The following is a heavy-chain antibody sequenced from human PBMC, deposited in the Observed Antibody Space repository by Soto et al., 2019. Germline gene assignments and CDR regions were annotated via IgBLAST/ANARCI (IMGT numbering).Heavy chain of an antibody. D-gene: IGHD3-16*01. CDR2: ISAYNGNT. Sequence: QVPLVQSGAEVKKPGASVKVSCKASGYTFTNFGISWVRQAPGQGLEWMGWISAYNGNTNYAQKFQSRVTMTTDTATSTAYMEVRSLRFDDTAVKYCARGGTPIDYCGQGTLVTVSS. CDR3: ARGGTPIDY. V-gene: IGHV1-18*01. CDR1: GYTFTNFG. J-gene: IGHJ4*02.